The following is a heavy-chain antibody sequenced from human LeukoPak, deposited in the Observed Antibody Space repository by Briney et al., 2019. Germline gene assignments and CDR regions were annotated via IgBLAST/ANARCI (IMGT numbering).Heavy chain of an antibody. Sequence: ASVKVSCKASGYTFASYGISWVRQAPGQGLEWMGWISPYNGNTNFAQKVQDRVTMTTGTSTSTAYMELGSLRSDDTAVYYCTRDVHTMVRGVAGKDYWGQGTLVTVSS. CDR3: TRDVHTMVRGVAGKDY. V-gene: IGHV1-18*01. CDR2: ISPYNGNT. J-gene: IGHJ4*02. CDR1: GYTFASYG. D-gene: IGHD3-10*01.